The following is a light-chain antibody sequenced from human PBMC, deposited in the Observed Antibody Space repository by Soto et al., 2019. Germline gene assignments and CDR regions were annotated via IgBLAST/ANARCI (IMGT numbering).Light chain of an antibody. CDR3: QQYGSSPWT. CDR2: GAS. V-gene: IGKV3-20*01. CDR1: QSISSSF. J-gene: IGKJ1*01. Sequence: EIVLTQSPGTLSLSPGERATLSCRASQSISSSFLGWYQQKPGQAPRLLIYGASSRATGIPDRFSGSGSATDFTLTISRLEPEDFAVYYCQQYGSSPWTFGQGTKVEIK.